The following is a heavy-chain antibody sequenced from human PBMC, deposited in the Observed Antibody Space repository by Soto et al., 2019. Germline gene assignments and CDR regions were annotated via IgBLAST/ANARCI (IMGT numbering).Heavy chain of an antibody. V-gene: IGHV2-5*02. J-gene: IGHJ4*02. CDR3: AHSRTWRFGY. D-gene: IGHD3-16*01. Sequence: QITLKESGLTLVKPTQTLTLTCTVSGFSLSTTGMSVGWIRQPPGKALEWLALIFWDDGRHYSPSLNSRLTITKDTSKNQVVLTMTNMDPMDTATYYCAHSRTWRFGYWGQGTLVTVSS. CDR1: GFSLSTTGMS. CDR2: IFWDDGR.